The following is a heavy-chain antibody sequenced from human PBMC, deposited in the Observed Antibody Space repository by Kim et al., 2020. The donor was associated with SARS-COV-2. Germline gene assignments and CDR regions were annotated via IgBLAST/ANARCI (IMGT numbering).Heavy chain of an antibody. V-gene: IGHV3-15*01. CDR3: ATGVSTFDA. CDR2: GGTT. J-gene: IGHJ4*02. D-gene: IGHD3-10*01. Sequence: GGTTDYATPVKGRLPISRDDSINTLFLQMNSLKTEDTAVYYCATGVSTFDAWGQGTLVTVSS.